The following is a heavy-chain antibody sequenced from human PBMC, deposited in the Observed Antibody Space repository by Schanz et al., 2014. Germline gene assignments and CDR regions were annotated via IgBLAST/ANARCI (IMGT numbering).Heavy chain of an antibody. CDR2: ISPNSGDT. CDR1: GYTFTAYY. Sequence: QVQLVQSGAEVKKPGSSVTVSCKASGYTFTAYYMHWVRQAPGQGLEWMGRISPNSGDTHSAQKFQGRVTMTWDRSISTANMELSRLRSDDTAVYYCARENKDYDSILNKFFHYGLDLWGQGTTVTVSS. J-gene: IGHJ6*02. D-gene: IGHD3-3*02. CDR3: ARENKDYDSILNKFFHYGLDL. V-gene: IGHV1-2*06.